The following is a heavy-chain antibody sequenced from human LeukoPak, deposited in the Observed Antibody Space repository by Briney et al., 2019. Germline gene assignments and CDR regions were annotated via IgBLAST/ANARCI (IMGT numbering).Heavy chain of an antibody. J-gene: IGHJ5*02. V-gene: IGHV3-23*01. D-gene: IGHD3-3*01. CDR3: ARTIIQYNNWFDP. CDR2: ISGSGGSV. CDR1: GFPFTSYA. Sequence: SGGSLRLSCAASGFPFTSYAMGWVRQAPGKGLEWVSAISGSGGSVFYADSVKGRFTISSDNSKNTLYLQMNALRAEDTAVYYCARTIIQYNNWFDPWGQGTLVTVSS.